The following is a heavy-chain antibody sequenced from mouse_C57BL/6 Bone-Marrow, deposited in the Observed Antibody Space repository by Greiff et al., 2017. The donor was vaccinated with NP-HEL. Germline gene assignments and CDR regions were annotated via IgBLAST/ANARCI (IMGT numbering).Heavy chain of an antibody. V-gene: IGHV1-4*01. CDR1: GYTFTSYT. J-gene: IGHJ2*01. Sequence: QVQLKESGAELARPGASVKMSCKASGYTFTSYTMHWVKQRPGQGLEWIGYINPSSGYTKYNQKFKDKATLTADKSSSTAYMQLSSLTSEDSAVYYCASGSSPDYWGQGTTLTVSS. CDR3: ASGSSPDY. CDR2: INPSSGYT. D-gene: IGHD1-1*01.